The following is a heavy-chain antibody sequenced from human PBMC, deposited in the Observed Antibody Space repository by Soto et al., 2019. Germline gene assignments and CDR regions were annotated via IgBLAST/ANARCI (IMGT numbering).Heavy chain of an antibody. D-gene: IGHD6-13*01. CDR2: IYWDDDK. J-gene: IGHJ5*02. CDR1: GFSLSASGVG. V-gene: IGHV2-5*02. CDR3: AHRRIAMTQNWFDP. Sequence: QITLKESGPTLVKPTQTLTLTCTFSGFSLSASGVGVGWIRQPPGKALEWLALIYWDDDKRYSPSLKSRLTITKDTSKKQVVLTMTNMDPADTATYYSAHRRIAMTQNWFDPWGQGTLVTVSS.